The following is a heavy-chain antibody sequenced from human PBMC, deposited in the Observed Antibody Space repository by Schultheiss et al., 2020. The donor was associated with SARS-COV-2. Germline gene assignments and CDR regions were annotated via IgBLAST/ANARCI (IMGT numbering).Heavy chain of an antibody. Sequence: GESLKISCAASGFTFSSYAMSWVRQAPGKGLVWVSRINSDGSSTSYADSVKGRFTISRDNSKNTLYLQMNSLRAEDTAVYYCAKDPVHSGSYPFDIWGQGTMVTVSS. CDR2: INSDGSST. CDR1: GFTFSSYA. CDR3: AKDPVHSGSYPFDI. V-gene: IGHV3-23*01. J-gene: IGHJ3*02. D-gene: IGHD1-26*01.